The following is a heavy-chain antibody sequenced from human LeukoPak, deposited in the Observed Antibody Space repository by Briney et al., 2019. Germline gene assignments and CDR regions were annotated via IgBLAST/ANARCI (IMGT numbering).Heavy chain of an antibody. Sequence: GGSLRLSCAASGFTFSSYAMSWVRQAPGKGLEWVSATSGSGGSTYYADSVKGRFTISRDNSKNTLYLQMNSLRAEDTAVYYCAKDPHGLWFGDNWFDPWGQGTLVTVSS. CDR2: TSGSGGST. D-gene: IGHD3-10*01. CDR3: AKDPHGLWFGDNWFDP. V-gene: IGHV3-23*01. CDR1: GFTFSSYA. J-gene: IGHJ5*02.